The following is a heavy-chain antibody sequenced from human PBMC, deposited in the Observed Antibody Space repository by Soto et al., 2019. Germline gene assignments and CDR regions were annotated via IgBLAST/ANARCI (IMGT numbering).Heavy chain of an antibody. CDR3: ARGRPLYYDILTGYRYNWFDP. CDR2: MNPNSGNT. CDR1: GYTFTSYD. Sequence: ASVKVSCKASGYTFTSYDINWVRQATGQGLEWMGWMNPNSGNTGYAQKIKGRVTMTRNTSISTAYMELSSLRSEDTAMYYCARGRPLYYDILTGYRYNWFDPWGQGTLVTAPQ. J-gene: IGHJ5*02. D-gene: IGHD3-9*01. V-gene: IGHV1-8*01.